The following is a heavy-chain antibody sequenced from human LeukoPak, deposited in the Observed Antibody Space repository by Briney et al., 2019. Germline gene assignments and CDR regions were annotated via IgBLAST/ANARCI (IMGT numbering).Heavy chain of an antibody. CDR2: FDPEDGET. V-gene: IGHV1-24*01. J-gene: IGHJ4*02. CDR3: AARFLEWLLPFDY. D-gene: IGHD3-3*01. Sequence: FDPEDGETIYAQKFQGRVTMTEDTSTDTAYMELSSLRSEDTAVYYCAARFLEWLLPFDYWGQGTLVTVSS.